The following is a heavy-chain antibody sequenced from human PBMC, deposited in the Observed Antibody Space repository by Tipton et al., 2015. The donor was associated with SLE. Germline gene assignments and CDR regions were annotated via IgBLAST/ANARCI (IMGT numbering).Heavy chain of an antibody. J-gene: IGHJ4*02. V-gene: IGHV4-59*07. CDR2: IYYSGGT. CDR3: VLGSSSSFDY. CDR1: GGSISSHY. Sequence: TLSLTCTVSGGSISSHYWSWVRQPPGKGLEWIGYIYYSGGTNYNPSLKSRVTISVDTSKNQFSMKLSSVTAADTAVYYCVLGSSSSFDYWGQLTLVTVPP. D-gene: IGHD6-6*01.